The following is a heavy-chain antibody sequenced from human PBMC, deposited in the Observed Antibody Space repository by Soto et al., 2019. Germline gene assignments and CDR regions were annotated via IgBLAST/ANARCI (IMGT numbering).Heavy chain of an antibody. Sequence: QVQLVQSGAEVKKPGSSVKVSCKASGGTFSSYAISWVRQAPGQGLEWMGGIIPIFGTANYAQKFRGRVTITADESTSTAYMELSSRRSEDTAVYYCARSITGTVSYYYGMDVWGQGTTVTVSS. CDR3: ARSITGTVSYYYGMDV. D-gene: IGHD1-20*01. J-gene: IGHJ6*02. CDR2: IIPIFGTA. V-gene: IGHV1-69*12. CDR1: GGTFSSYA.